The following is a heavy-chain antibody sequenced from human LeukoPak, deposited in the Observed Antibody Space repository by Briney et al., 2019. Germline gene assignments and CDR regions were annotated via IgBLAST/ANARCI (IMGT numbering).Heavy chain of an antibody. CDR3: ARDFDY. CDR1: GDSISTYY. CDR2: IYYSGSIYFSGSS. Sequence: SETLSLTCTVSGDSISTYYWSWIRQPPGKGLEWIGSIYYSGSIYFSGSSDYNPSLKSRVTISGDTSKNHFSLRLSSVTAADTAVYYCARDFDYWGQGTLVTVSS. J-gene: IGHJ4*02. V-gene: IGHV4-59*12.